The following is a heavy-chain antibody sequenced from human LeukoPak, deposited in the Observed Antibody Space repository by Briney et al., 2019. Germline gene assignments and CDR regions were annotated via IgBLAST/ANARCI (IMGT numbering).Heavy chain of an antibody. CDR3: ARDQGGTGSWYEGEGY. CDR2: ISDPHSGSQT. Sequence: PGGSLRLSCAASGFTFSSYTMNWVRQALGQGLEWVSTISDPHSGSQTHYADSVKGRFTISRDNAKNSLYLQMNSLRAEDTAMYYCARDQGGTGSWYEGEGYWGQGTLVTVSS. D-gene: IGHD6-13*01. V-gene: IGHV3-21*04. CDR1: GFTFSSYT. J-gene: IGHJ4*02.